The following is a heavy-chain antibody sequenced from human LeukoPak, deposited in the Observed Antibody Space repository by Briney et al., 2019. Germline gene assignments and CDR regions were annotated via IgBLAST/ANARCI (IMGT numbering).Heavy chain of an antibody. V-gene: IGHV3-48*04. CDR1: GFTFNAYS. CDR2: IISRGDTT. J-gene: IGHJ4*02. Sequence: GGSLRLSCAASGFTFNAYSMNWVRQAPGKGLEWVSNIISRGDTTHYAASVKGRFTISRDNAKNSVFLHLNSLRGDDTAVYYCARGRGWCTGVSGGFDYWGQGTLVTVSS. CDR3: ARGRGWCTGVSGGFDY. D-gene: IGHD2-8*02.